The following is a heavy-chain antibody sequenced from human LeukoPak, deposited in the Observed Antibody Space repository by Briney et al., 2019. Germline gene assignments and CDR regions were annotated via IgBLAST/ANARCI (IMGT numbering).Heavy chain of an antibody. J-gene: IGHJ4*02. Sequence: PSETLSLTCTVSGGSISSYYWGWIRQPPGKGLEWIGSIYYSGSTYYNPSLKSRVTISVDTSKNQFSLKLSSVTAADTAVYYCARETTYYYDSSGYYEFDYWGQGTLVTVSS. CDR1: GGSISSYY. D-gene: IGHD3-22*01. CDR3: ARETTYYYDSSGYYEFDY. CDR2: IYYSGST. V-gene: IGHV4-39*02.